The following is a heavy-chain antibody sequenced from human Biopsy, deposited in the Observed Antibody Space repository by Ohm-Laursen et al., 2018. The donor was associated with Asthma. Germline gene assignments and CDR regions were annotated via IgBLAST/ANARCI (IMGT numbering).Heavy chain of an antibody. V-gene: IGHV5-51*01. D-gene: IGHD1-7*01. Sequence: GESLRISCKASGYTFSDSWIGWVRQMSGKGLEWMGIIFAANSETKYSPSFQGQVTISVDMSISTAFPQWSSLKASDTAMYYCARFIDGTFFVDYWGQGTLVTVSS. CDR1: GYTFSDSW. CDR3: ARFIDGTFFVDY. J-gene: IGHJ4*02. CDR2: IFAANSET.